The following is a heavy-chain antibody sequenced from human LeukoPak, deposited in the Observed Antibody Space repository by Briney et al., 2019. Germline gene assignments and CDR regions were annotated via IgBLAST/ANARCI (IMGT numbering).Heavy chain of an antibody. D-gene: IGHD5-12*01. Sequence: GGSLRLSCAASGFSFNAYWMTWVRQAPGKGLEWVANIKRDGSDKDYVDSVKGRFTVSRDNAKNSLYLQMNSLRAEDTALYYCARAYRGYSGYGWDYYFDYWGQGTLVTVSS. V-gene: IGHV3-7*03. CDR3: ARAYRGYSGYGWDYYFDY. J-gene: IGHJ4*02. CDR2: IKRDGSDK. CDR1: GFSFNAYW.